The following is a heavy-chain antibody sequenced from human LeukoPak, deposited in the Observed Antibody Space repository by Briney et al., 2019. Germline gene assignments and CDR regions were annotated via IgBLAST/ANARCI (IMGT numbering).Heavy chain of an antibody. CDR2: INHSGST. CDR1: SGSISSYY. V-gene: IGHV4-34*01. J-gene: IGHJ4*02. CDR3: AIVVPAATNEFGMDY. Sequence: SETLSLTCTVSSGSISSYYWSWIRQPPGKGLEWIGEINHSGSTNYNPSLKSRVTISVDTSKNQFSLKLSSVTAADTAVYYCAIVVPAATNEFGMDYWGQGTLVTVSS. D-gene: IGHD2-2*01.